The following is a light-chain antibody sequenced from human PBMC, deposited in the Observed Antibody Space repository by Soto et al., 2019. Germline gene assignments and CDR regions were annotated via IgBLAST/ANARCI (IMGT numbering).Light chain of an antibody. CDR1: SGDVGGYNY. J-gene: IGLJ1*01. Sequence: QSALAQPRSVSGSPGQSVTISGTGTSGDVGGYNYVSWYQQQPGKAPKLMIYDVSKRPSGVPDRFSGSKSGNTASLTISGLQAEDEADYYCCSYAGSYTYVFGTGTKVTGL. CDR3: CSYAGSYTYV. CDR2: DVS. V-gene: IGLV2-11*01.